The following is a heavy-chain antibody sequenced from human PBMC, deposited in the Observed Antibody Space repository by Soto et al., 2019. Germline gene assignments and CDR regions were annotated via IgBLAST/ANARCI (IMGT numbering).Heavy chain of an antibody. Sequence: QVQLPQWGAGLLKPSETLSLPCAIYGWPFSGYYWNWIRQPPGKGLEWIGEINHGGYTNYNPSLKSRVTMSVDTSKNQFSLKLTSVTAADTAVYYCARDRQRGYCTGDSCYSYFDYWGQGTQVTVSS. D-gene: IGHD2-15*01. CDR2: INHGGYT. V-gene: IGHV4-34*01. CDR1: GWPFSGYY. CDR3: ARDRQRGYCTGDSCYSYFDY. J-gene: IGHJ4*02.